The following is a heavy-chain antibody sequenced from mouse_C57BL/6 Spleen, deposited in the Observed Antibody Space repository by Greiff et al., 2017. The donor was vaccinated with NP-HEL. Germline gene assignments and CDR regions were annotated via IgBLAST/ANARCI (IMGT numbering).Heavy chain of an antibody. CDR1: GFTFSSYG. D-gene: IGHD2-1*01. Sequence: DVMLVESGGDLVKPGGSLKLSCAASGFTFSSYGMSWVRQTPDKRLEWVATISSGGSYTYYPDSVKGRFTISRDNAKNTLYLQMSSLKSEDTAMYYCASYGNEPFAYWGQGTLVTVSA. CDR3: ASYGNEPFAY. J-gene: IGHJ3*01. CDR2: ISSGGSYT. V-gene: IGHV5-6*02.